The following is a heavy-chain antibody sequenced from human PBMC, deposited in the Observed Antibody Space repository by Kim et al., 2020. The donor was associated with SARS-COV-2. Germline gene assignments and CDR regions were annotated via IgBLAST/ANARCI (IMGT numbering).Heavy chain of an antibody. V-gene: IGHV3-23*01. Sequence: GGSLRLSCAASGFTFRTYAMSWVRQAPGKGLEWVSTISATGGATYYADSVKGRFTISRDNPKNTLYLQMNSLRAEDTAIYYCARDLDGSRPFDYWGQGTLVTVSS. CDR2: ISATGGAT. CDR1: GFTFRTYA. D-gene: IGHD3-10*01. CDR3: ARDLDGSRPFDY. J-gene: IGHJ4*02.